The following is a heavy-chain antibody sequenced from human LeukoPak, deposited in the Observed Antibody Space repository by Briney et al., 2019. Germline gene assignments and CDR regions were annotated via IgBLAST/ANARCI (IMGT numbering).Heavy chain of an antibody. Sequence: SQTLSLTCAISGDSVSSRSASWNWIRQSPTRGLEWLGRTYYRSKWYNEYAISVKSRITINPDTSKNQFSLQLNSVTPEDTAVYYCARGNSDLKAFDIWVQGTMVTVSS. CDR1: GDSVSSRSAS. CDR2: TYYRSKWYN. J-gene: IGHJ3*02. CDR3: ARGNSDLKAFDI. D-gene: IGHD3-3*01. V-gene: IGHV6-1*01.